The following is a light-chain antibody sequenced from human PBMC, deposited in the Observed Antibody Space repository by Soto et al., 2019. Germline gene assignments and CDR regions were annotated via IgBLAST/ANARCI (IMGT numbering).Light chain of an antibody. CDR2: DVS. V-gene: IGLV2-14*01. Sequence: QSALTQPASVAGSPGQSITISCTGTSSDVGGYNYVSWYQQHPGKAPKLMIYDVSNRPSGVSNRFSGSKSGNTASLTISGLQAEDEADYYCGSYTSSSPLYVFVTGTKVTVL. CDR1: SSDVGGYNY. J-gene: IGLJ1*01. CDR3: GSYTSSSPLYV.